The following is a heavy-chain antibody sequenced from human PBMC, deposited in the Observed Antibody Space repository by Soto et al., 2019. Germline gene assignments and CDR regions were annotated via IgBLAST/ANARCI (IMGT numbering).Heavy chain of an antibody. D-gene: IGHD5-18*01. CDR2: ITPIYPTT. Sequence: SVEVSCKASGGTFYTYTFSWVRQAPGQGLEWMGSITPIYPTTNYAEKFQGRLTVTADGSTNTAYMELNSLTSEDTAVYYCARIPRYSFPTSDDLDSWGQGTLVTVSS. V-gene: IGHV1-69*13. CDR1: GGTFYTYT. CDR3: ARIPRYSFPTSDDLDS. J-gene: IGHJ4*02.